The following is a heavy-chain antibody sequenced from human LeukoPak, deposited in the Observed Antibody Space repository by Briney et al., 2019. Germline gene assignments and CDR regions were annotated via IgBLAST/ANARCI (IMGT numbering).Heavy chain of an antibody. V-gene: IGHV1-2*02. D-gene: IGHD6-13*01. Sequence: GASVKVSCKASGYTFTDYYIHWVRQAPGQGLEWMGWINPNSGGTNYAQKFQGRVTMTRDTSISTAYMELSRLRSDDTAVYYCARDVLEQLVQGYDDYWGQGTLVTVSS. CDR3: ARDVLEQLVQGYDDY. J-gene: IGHJ4*02. CDR2: INPNSGGT. CDR1: GYTFTDYY.